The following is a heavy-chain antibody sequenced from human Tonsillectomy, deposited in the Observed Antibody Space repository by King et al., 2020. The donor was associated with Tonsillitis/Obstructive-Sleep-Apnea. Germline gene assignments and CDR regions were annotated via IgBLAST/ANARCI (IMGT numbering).Heavy chain of an antibody. D-gene: IGHD3-10*01. V-gene: IGHV2-5*02. CDR3: AYTYYNPYYFDS. J-gene: IGHJ4*02. CDR1: GLSVTTSEVG. CDR2: IYWDDDT. Sequence: TLKESGPTLVKPTQNHTLTCTFSGLSVTTSEVGVGWIRQPPGKALEWLALIYWDDDTRYRPSLRSRLTITKDTSKNQVVLTMTNMDPVDTATYYCAYTYYNPYYFDSWGQGTLVTVSS.